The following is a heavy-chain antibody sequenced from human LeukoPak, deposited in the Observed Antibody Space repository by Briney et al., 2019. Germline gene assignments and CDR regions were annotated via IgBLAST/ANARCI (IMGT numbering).Heavy chain of an antibody. CDR2: IYTSGST. J-gene: IGHJ6*03. Sequence: SETLSLTCTVSGGSISSYYWSWIRQPAGKGLEWIGRIYTSGSTNYNPSLKSRVTMSVDTSKNQFSLKLSSVTAADTAIYYCARDFSSSSTVYYYYYMDVWGKGTTVTVSS. D-gene: IGHD6-6*01. CDR3: ARDFSSSSTVYYYYYMDV. CDR1: GGSISSYY. V-gene: IGHV4-4*07.